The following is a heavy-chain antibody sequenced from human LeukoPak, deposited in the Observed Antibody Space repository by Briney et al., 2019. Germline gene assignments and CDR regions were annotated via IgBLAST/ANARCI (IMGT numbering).Heavy chain of an antibody. CDR2: IYTSGST. J-gene: IGHJ6*03. Sequence: SETLSLTCTVSGGSISSYYWSWIRQPAGKGLEWIGRIYTSGSTNYNPSLKSRVTMSVDTSKNQFSLKLSSVTAADTAIYYCARDFSSSSTVYYYYYMDVWGKGTTVTVSS. D-gene: IGHD6-6*01. CDR3: ARDFSSSSTVYYYYYMDV. CDR1: GGSISSYY. V-gene: IGHV4-4*07.